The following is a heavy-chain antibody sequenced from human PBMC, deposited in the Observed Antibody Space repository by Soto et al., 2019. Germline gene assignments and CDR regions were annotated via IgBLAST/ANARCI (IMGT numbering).Heavy chain of an antibody. CDR1: GFSLTTSGVG. D-gene: IGHD5-18*01. CDR2: IYWDDDK. V-gene: IGHV2-5*02. J-gene: IGHJ4*02. Sequence: QITLKESGPTRVRPTQTLALTCTFSGFSLTTSGVGVGWIRKTPGKALEWLAVIYWDDDKRYSPSLKSRLTITKDTSKNQVVLTMADMDPVDTATYFCAHRGYMYGNWDHGYFDYWGQGTLATVSS. CDR3: AHRGYMYGNWDHGYFDY.